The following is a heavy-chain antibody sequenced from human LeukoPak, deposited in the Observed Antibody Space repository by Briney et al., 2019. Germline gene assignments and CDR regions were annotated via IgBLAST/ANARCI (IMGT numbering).Heavy chain of an antibody. V-gene: IGHV4-59*01. J-gene: IGHJ4*02. D-gene: IGHD1-26*01. CDR2: IYYSGST. CDR3: AREEALGSGSFDY. Sequence: SETLSPTCTVSGGSTSTYYWSWIRQPPGKGLEWIGYIYYSGSTNYNPSLKSRVTISVDTSKNQFSLKLGSVTAADTAVYYCAREEALGSGSFDYWGQGTLVTVSS. CDR1: GGSTSTYY.